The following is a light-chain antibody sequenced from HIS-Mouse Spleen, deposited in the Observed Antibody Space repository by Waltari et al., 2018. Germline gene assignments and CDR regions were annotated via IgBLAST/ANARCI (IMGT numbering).Light chain of an antibody. CDR1: SSDVGRSNL. CDR3: CSYAGSSTVV. CDR2: EGS. V-gene: IGLV2-23*01. Sequence: QSALTQPASVSGSPGQSITISCTGTSSDVGRSNLVPWYQQHPGKAPKLTIYEGSKRPSGVSNRFSGSKSGNTASLTISGLQAEDEADYYCCSYAGSSTVVFGGGTKLTVL. J-gene: IGLJ2*01.